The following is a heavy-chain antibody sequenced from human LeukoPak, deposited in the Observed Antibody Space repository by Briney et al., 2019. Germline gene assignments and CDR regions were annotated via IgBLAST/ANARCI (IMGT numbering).Heavy chain of an antibody. V-gene: IGHV1-18*04. CDR2: ISAYNGNT. CDR1: GYTFTSYG. D-gene: IGHD6-13*01. Sequence: VASVKVSCKASGYTFTSYGISWVRQAPGQGLEWMGWISAYNGNTNYAQKLQGRVTMTTDTSTSTAYMELRSLRSDDTAVYYRASAVRAAANWFDPWGQGTLVTVSS. J-gene: IGHJ5*02. CDR3: ASAVRAAANWFDP.